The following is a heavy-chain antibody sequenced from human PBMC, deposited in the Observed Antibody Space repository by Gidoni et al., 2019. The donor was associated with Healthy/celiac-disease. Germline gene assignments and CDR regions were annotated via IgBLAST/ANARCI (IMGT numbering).Heavy chain of an antibody. Sequence: QVQLQQWGAGLLKPSETLSLTCAVYGGSFSGYYCSWIRQPPGKGLEWIGEINHSGSTNYNPSLKSRVTISVDTSKNQFSLKLSSVTAADTAVYYCARGVNYDFWSGYYSSRGVPYNWFDPWGQGTLVTVSS. CDR1: GGSFSGYY. J-gene: IGHJ5*02. D-gene: IGHD3-3*01. CDR3: ARGVNYDFWSGYYSSRGVPYNWFDP. V-gene: IGHV4-34*01. CDR2: INHSGST.